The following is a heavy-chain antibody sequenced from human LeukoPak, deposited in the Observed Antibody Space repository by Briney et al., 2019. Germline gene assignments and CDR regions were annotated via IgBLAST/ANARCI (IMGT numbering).Heavy chain of an antibody. J-gene: IGHJ3*02. CDR3: ARDRNSGSSLDI. V-gene: IGHV1-2*02. Sequence: ASVTVSCKASGYTFTGYYIHWVRQAPGQGLEWMGWIYPYSGDTNYAQNFQGRVTMTRDTSISTAHMELSSLKSDDTAVYYCARDRNSGSSLDIWGQGTMLTVS. D-gene: IGHD6-6*01. CDR1: GYTFTGYY. CDR2: IYPYSGDT.